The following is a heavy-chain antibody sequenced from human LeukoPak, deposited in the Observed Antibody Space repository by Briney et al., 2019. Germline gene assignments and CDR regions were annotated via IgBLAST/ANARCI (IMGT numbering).Heavy chain of an antibody. CDR1: EFTFSSYG. CDR3: ARSWFGVDY. J-gene: IGHJ4*02. CDR2: ISGSSSYI. Sequence: GGSLRLSCAASEFTFSSYGMNWVRQAPGKGLEWVSSISGSSSYIYYADSVKGRFTISRDNAKNSLFLQMSSLRAEDTAVYYCARSWFGVDYWGQGTLVTVSS. D-gene: IGHD3-10*01. V-gene: IGHV3-21*01.